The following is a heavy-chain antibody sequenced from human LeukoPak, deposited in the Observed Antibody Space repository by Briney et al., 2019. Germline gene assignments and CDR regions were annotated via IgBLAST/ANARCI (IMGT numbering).Heavy chain of an antibody. J-gene: IGHJ4*02. CDR1: GFTFSSYA. Sequence: PGGSLRLSCAASGFTFSSYAMNWVRRASGKGLEWVSTISGTGGSTYYADSVKGRFTISRDTSKNTLYLQMNSLRAEDTAVYYCAKGLSSGDYGLHYWGQGTLVTVSS. V-gene: IGHV3-23*01. CDR3: AKGLSSGDYGLHY. CDR2: ISGTGGST. D-gene: IGHD4-17*01.